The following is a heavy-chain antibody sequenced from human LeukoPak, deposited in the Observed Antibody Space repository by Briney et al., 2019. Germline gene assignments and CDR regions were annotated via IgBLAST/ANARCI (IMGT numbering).Heavy chain of an antibody. D-gene: IGHD2-2*01. CDR3: ARHEDLIPAATPNGVWFDP. CDR2: VYTSGSS. V-gene: IGHV4-4*07. J-gene: IGHJ5*02. Sequence: PSETLSLTCTVSGDSISSYYWTWIRQPAGKGLEWIGRVYTSGSSNYNPSLKSRVTMSVDTSKNQFSLRLSSVTAADTAMYYCARHEDLIPAATPNGVWFDPWGQGTLVTVSS. CDR1: GDSISSYY.